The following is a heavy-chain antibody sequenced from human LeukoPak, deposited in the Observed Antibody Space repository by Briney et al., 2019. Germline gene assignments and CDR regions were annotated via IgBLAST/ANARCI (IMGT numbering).Heavy chain of an antibody. J-gene: IGHJ4*02. V-gene: IGHV1-46*01. CDR1: GYTFTSYY. CDR2: INPSGGST. CDR3: ARVLYDRSGYYGLDY. Sequence: ASVKVSCKASGYTFTSYYMHWVRQAPGQGLEWMGIINPSGGSTSYAQRFQGRVTMTRDMSTSTVYMELSSLRSEDTAVYYCARVLYDRSGYYGLDYWGQGTLVTVSS. D-gene: IGHD3-3*01.